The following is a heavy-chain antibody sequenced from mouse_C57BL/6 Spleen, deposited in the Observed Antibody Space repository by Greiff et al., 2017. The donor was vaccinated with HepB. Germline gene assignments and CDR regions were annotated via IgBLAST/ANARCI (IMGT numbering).Heavy chain of an antibody. V-gene: IGHV1-18*01. D-gene: IGHD1-1*01. J-gene: IGHJ4*01. CDR2: INPNNGGT. Sequence: EVQLVESGPELVKPGASVKIPCKASGYTFTDYNMDWVKQSHGKSLEWIGDINPNNGGTIYNQKFKGKATLTVDKSSSTAYMELRSLTSEDTAVYYCARSYTRMDYWGQGTSVTVSP. CDR3: ARSYTRMDY. CDR1: GYTFTDYN.